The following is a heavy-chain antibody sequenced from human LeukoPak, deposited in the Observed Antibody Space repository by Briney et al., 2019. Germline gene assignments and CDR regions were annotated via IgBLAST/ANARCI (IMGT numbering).Heavy chain of an antibody. J-gene: IGHJ4*02. Sequence: KSGGSLRLSCAASGFTFSNAWMSWVRQAPGKGLEWVGRIKSKTDGGTTDYAAPVKGRFTISRDDSKNTLYLQMNSLKTEDTAVYYCTTDSIAVAGTIVPYWGQGTLVTVSS. CDR3: TTDSIAVAGTIVPY. CDR1: GFTFSNAW. D-gene: IGHD6-19*01. CDR2: IKSKTDGGTT. V-gene: IGHV3-15*01.